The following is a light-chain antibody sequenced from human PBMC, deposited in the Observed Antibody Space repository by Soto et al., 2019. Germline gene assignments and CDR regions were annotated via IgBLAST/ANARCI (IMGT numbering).Light chain of an antibody. CDR1: SSDIGNYDY. Sequence: QSVLTQPASVSGSPGQSITISCTGTSSDIGNYDYVSWYQQYPGKVPKLLIYEVSNRPSGVSNRFSGSKSGNTASLTISGLQTEDEADYYCSSYAITRTWLFGGGTKLTVL. CDR3: SSYAITRTWL. V-gene: IGLV2-14*01. CDR2: EVS. J-gene: IGLJ3*02.